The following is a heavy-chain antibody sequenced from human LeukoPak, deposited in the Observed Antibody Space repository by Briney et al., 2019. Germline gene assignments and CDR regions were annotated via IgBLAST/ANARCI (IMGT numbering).Heavy chain of an antibody. CDR1: GFTFSSYS. CDR3: ARADSSTLVDCYMDV. J-gene: IGHJ6*03. D-gene: IGHD6-13*01. V-gene: IGHV3-21*01. CDR2: ISSSSSYI. Sequence: GGSLRLSCAASGFTFSSYSMNWVRQAPGKGLEWVSSISSSSSYIYYADSVKGRFTISRDNAKNSLYLQMNSLRAEDTAVYYCARADSSTLVDCYMDVWGKGTTVTVSS.